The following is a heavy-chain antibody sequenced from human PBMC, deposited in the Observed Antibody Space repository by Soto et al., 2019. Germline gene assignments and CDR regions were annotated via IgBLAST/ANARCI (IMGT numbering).Heavy chain of an antibody. J-gene: IGHJ6*02. Sequence: LGLSCAASGFTFSSYSMNWVRQAPGKGLEWVSYISSSSTIYYADSVKGRFTISRDNAKNSLYLQMDSLRDEDTAVYYCARDRCSGGSCYSGVDYYYYGMDVWGQGTTVTVSS. CDR2: ISSSSTI. CDR3: ARDRCSGGSCYSGVDYYYYGMDV. V-gene: IGHV3-48*02. CDR1: GFTFSSYS. D-gene: IGHD2-15*01.